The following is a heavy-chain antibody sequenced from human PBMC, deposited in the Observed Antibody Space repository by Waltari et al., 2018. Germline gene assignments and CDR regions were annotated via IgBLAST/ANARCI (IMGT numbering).Heavy chain of an antibody. D-gene: IGHD1-26*01. CDR3: AKDLEVGATTPWSQFDP. V-gene: IGHV3-30*02. J-gene: IGHJ5*02. Sequence: QVQLVESGGGVVQPGGSLRLSCAASGFTFSSYGMHWVRQAPGKGLEWVAFIRYDGSNKYYADCVKGRLTISRDNSKNTLYLQMNSLRAEDTAVYYCAKDLEVGATTPWSQFDPWGQGTLVTVSS. CDR1: GFTFSSYG. CDR2: IRYDGSNK.